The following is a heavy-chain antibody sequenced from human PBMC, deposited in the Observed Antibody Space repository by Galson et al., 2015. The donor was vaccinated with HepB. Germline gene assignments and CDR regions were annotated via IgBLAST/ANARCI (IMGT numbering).Heavy chain of an antibody. V-gene: IGHV3-23*01. D-gene: IGHD2-15*01. CDR2: ISGSGGNT. CDR3: AKEPLYPLDCRGGTCYLYYFDY. Sequence: SLRLSCAASGFSFSSYAMSWVRQAPGKGLEWVSGISGSGGNTYYADSVRGRFTISRDNSKNTLYLQMNSLRAEDTAVFYCAKEPLYPLDCRGGTCYLYYFDYWGQGTLVTVSS. J-gene: IGHJ4*02. CDR1: GFSFSSYA.